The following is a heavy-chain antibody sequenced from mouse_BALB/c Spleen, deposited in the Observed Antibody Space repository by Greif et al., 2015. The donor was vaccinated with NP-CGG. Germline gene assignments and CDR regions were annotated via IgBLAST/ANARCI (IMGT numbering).Heavy chain of an antibody. CDR1: GFTFSSYA. Sequence: EVQLVESGGGLVKPGGSLKLSCAASGFTFSSYAMSWVRQTPEKRLEWVATISSGGSYTYYPDSVKGRFTISRDNAKNTLYLQMSSLRSEDTAMYYCARRDYDEAWFAYWGQGTLVTVSA. CDR3: ARRDYDEAWFAY. CDR2: ISSGGSYT. V-gene: IGHV5-9-3*01. D-gene: IGHD2-4*01. J-gene: IGHJ3*01.